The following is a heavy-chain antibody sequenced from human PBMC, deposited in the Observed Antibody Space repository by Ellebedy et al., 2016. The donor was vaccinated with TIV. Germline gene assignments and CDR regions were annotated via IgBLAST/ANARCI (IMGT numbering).Heavy chain of an antibody. CDR1: GFTFSSYA. CDR3: ARDSIYDTYYFDY. Sequence: GGSLRLXXAASGFTFSSYAMHWVRQAPGKGLEWVAVISYDGSNKYYADSVKGRFTISRDNSKNTLYLQMNSLRAEDTAVYYCARDSIYDTYYFDYWGQGTLVTVSS. D-gene: IGHD2/OR15-2a*01. J-gene: IGHJ4*02. V-gene: IGHV3-30*04. CDR2: ISYDGSNK.